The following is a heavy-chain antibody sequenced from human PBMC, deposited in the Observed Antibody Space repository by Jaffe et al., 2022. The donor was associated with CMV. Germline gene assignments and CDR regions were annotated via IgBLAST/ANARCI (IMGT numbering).Heavy chain of an antibody. CDR3: ARDFPGPYGDYIFYYGMDV. J-gene: IGHJ6*02. CDR1: GFSVGGNY. V-gene: IGHV3-53*01. Sequence: EVQLVESGGGLIQPGGSLRLSCAVSGFSVGGNYMSWVRQAAGKGLEWVSVLYRGGTIYYADSVKGRFTISRDDSTNTLHLEMNSLRVEDTAVYFCARDFPGPYGDYIFYYGMDVWGQGTTVTVSS. D-gene: IGHD4-17*01. CDR2: LYRGGTI.